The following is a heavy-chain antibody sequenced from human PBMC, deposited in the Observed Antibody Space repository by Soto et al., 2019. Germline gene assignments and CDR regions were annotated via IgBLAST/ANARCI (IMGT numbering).Heavy chain of an antibody. V-gene: IGHV4-34*01. CDR1: GGSFSGYY. Sequence: QVQLQQWGAGLLKPSETLSLTCAVYGGSFSGYYWSWIRQPPGKGLEWIGEINHSGSTNYNPSLNSRVTISVDTSKNQFSLKLSSVTAADTAVYYFVRVCGTSWFDPLGQGTLVTVSS. CDR2: INHSGST. D-gene: IGHD2-21*01. CDR3: VRVCGTSWFDP. J-gene: IGHJ5*02.